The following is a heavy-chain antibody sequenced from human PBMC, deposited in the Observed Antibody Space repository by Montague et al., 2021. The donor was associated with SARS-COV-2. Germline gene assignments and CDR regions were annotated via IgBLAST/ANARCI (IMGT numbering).Heavy chain of an antibody. D-gene: IGHD3-16*01. J-gene: IGHJ4*02. V-gene: IGHV3-7*03. Sequence: SLRLSCAASGFSFSRYWMSWVRQAPGKGLEWVANIKQDGSEKYYVDSLKVRFTISRDNAKNSLYLQMNSLRAEDTAVYYCARKTGGGYWGQGTLVTVSS. CDR2: IKQDGSEK. CDR1: GFSFSRYW. CDR3: ARKTGGGY.